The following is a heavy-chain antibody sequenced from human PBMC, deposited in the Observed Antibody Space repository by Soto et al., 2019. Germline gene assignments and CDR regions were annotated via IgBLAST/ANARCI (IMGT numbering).Heavy chain of an antibody. CDR1: GFTFSSYS. CDR3: GRDIVLDCGGDCSSLYCFDY. D-gene: IGHD2-21*02. Sequence: GGSLRLSCAASGFTFSSYSMNWVRQAPGKGLEWVSSISSSSYIYYADSVKGRFTISRDNAKHSLYLQMNSLRAEDTAVYYCGRDIVLDCGGDCSSLYCFDYWGQGTLVTVAS. CDR2: ISSSSYI. V-gene: IGHV3-21*01. J-gene: IGHJ4*02.